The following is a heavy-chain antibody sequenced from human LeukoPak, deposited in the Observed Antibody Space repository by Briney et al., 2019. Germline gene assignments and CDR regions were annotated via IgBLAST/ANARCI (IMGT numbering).Heavy chain of an antibody. V-gene: IGHV1-69*04. CDR1: GGTFSSYA. CDR3: ARGSVPYDTQPPNFDY. Sequence: SVKVSCKASGGTFSSYAISWVRQAPGQGLEWMGRIIPILGIANYAQKFQGRVTITADKSTSTAYMELSSLRSEDTAVYYCARGSVPYDTQPPNFDYWGQGTLVTVSS. CDR2: IIPILGIA. D-gene: IGHD3-9*01. J-gene: IGHJ4*02.